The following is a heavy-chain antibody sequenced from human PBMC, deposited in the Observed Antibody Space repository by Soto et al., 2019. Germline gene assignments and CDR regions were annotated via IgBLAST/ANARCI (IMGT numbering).Heavy chain of an antibody. CDR3: ARGIMVREYYFDY. CDR2: IYYSGST. Sequence: SETLSLTCTVSGGSISSYYWSWIRQPPGKGLEWIGYIYYSGSTNYNPSLKSRVTISVDTSKNQFSLKLSSVTAADTAVYYCARGIMVREYYFDYWGQGTLVTVS. D-gene: IGHD3-10*01. V-gene: IGHV4-59*01. J-gene: IGHJ4*02. CDR1: GGSISSYY.